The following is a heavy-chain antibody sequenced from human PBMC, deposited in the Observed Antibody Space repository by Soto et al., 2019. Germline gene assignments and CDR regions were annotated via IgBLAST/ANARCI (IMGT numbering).Heavy chain of an antibody. CDR3: GRGRSGQIVIFY. J-gene: IGHJ4*02. D-gene: IGHD1-26*01. Sequence: AAVKVSCKASGYTFTGHYIHWVRQAPEQGPEWMGEIGPESGATRYAQRFQGRVTMTRDMSITTVYMELNNLSPDDTAVYYCGRGRSGQIVIFYWGQGTPVTVSS. CDR2: IGPESGAT. V-gene: IGHV1-2*02. CDR1: GYTFTGHY.